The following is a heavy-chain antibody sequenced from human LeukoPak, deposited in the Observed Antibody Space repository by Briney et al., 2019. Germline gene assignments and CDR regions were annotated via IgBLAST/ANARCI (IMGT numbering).Heavy chain of an antibody. V-gene: IGHV1-46*01. D-gene: IGHD6-13*01. CDR1: GYTFTSHY. Sequence: AASVKLSCKASGYTFTSHYIHWVPQAPGQGLEWMRIITTSGGSTSYAQNFQGRITMTRDTSTSTVYMELTSLGSEATAIYYCARVRTIAAVGPDFDYWGQGTLVTVSS. J-gene: IGHJ4*02. CDR2: ITTSGGST. CDR3: ARVRTIAAVGPDFDY.